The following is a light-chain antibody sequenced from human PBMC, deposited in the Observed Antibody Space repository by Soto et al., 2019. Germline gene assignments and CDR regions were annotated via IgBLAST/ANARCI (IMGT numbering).Light chain of an antibody. CDR1: QSIRGD. V-gene: IGKV3-15*01. J-gene: IGKJ4*01. CDR3: QQFNNWPLT. Sequence: EIVMTQSPATLSLSLGEGVTLSCRASQSIRGDLAWYQQKPGQPPRLLIYGASTRATGVPARFSGSGSGTEFTLTISSLQSEDSAVYYCQQFNNWPLTFGGGTKVEIK. CDR2: GAS.